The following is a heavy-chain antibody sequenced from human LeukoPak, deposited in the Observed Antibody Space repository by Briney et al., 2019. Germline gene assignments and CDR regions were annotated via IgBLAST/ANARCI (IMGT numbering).Heavy chain of an antibody. CDR2: INWNGGST. Sequence: GGSLRLSCAASGFTFDDYGMSWVRQAPGKGLEWVSGINWNGGSTGYADSVKGRFTISRDNAKNSLYLQMNSLRAEDTALYYCARDLVEMATPEGFDHWGQGTLVTVSS. CDR1: GFTFDDYG. V-gene: IGHV3-20*04. D-gene: IGHD5-24*01. CDR3: ARDLVEMATPEGFDH. J-gene: IGHJ4*02.